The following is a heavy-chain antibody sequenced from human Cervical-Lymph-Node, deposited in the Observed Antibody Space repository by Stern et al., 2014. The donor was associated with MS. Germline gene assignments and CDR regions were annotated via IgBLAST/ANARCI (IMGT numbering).Heavy chain of an antibody. D-gene: IGHD3/OR15-3a*01. CDR3: AREGWTGYYYYGMDV. J-gene: IGHJ6*02. CDR2: IGAYNGNT. V-gene: IGHV1-18*01. Sequence: QVQLVESGAEVKKPGASVKVSCKASGYTFTSYGIRWVRQAPGQGLAWMGWIGAYNGNTNYAQKLQGSVTMTTDTSTSTAYMELRSLRSDDTAVYYCAREGWTGYYYYGMDVWGQGTTVTVSS. CDR1: GYTFTSYG.